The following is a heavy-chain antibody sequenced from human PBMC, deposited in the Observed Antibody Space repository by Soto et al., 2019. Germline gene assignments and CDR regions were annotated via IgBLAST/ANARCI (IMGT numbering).Heavy chain of an antibody. CDR1: GFTLRGYA. D-gene: IGHD6-6*01. J-gene: IGHJ6*03. V-gene: IGHV3-64*01. CDR2: ISSNGVGT. CDR3: ARRARPDFYYMDV. Sequence: GGSLRLSCAASGFTLRGYAMDWVRQAPGKGLEYVSGISSNGVGTYYANSVQGRFTISRDNSKNTVYLQMGSLRPEDMAVYYCARRARPDFYYMDVWGKGTTVTVSS.